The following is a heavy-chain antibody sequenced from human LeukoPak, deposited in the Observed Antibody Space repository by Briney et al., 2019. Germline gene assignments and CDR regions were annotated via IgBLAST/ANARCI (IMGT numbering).Heavy chain of an antibody. CDR2: IYSSGST. Sequence: SETLSLTCTVSGGSISSYYWSWIRQPAGKGLEWIGRIYSSGSTNYDPSLKSRVTMSVDTSKNQFSLKLSSVTAADTAVYYCARVGHGDYEYYYYYMDVWGKGTTVTVSS. D-gene: IGHD4-17*01. CDR3: ARVGHGDYEYYYYYMDV. CDR1: GGSISSYY. J-gene: IGHJ6*03. V-gene: IGHV4-4*07.